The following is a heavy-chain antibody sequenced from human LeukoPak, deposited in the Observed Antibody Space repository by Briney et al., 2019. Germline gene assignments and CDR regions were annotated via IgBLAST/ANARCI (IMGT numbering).Heavy chain of an antibody. CDR1: GYTFTSYY. V-gene: IGHV1-46*01. J-gene: IGHJ4*02. Sequence: GASVKVSCKASGYTFTSYYMHWVRQAPGQGLEWMGIVNPSGGSTSYAQKFQGRVTMTRDTSTSTVYMELSSLRSEDTAVYYCARFAIAARALDYWGQGTLVTVSS. CDR2: VNPSGGST. CDR3: ARFAIAARALDY. D-gene: IGHD6-6*01.